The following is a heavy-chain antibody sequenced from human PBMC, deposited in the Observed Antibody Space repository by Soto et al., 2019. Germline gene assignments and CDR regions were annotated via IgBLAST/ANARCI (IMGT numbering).Heavy chain of an antibody. Sequence: SQTLSLTCVISGDSVSSNDATWDWIRQSPSRGLEWLGRTYYRSKWYNEYAVSVKSRISINPDTFKNQFSLQLNSVTPEDTALYYCARTSGWFDSWGQGTLVTVSS. J-gene: IGHJ5*01. V-gene: IGHV6-1*01. CDR1: GDSVSSNDAT. D-gene: IGHD2-2*01. CDR3: ARTSGWFDS. CDR2: TYYRSKWYN.